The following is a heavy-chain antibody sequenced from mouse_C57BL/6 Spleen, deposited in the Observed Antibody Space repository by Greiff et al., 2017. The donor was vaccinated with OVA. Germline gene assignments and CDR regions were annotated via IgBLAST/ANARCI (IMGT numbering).Heavy chain of an antibody. CDR3: ARDKRVLYFDY. J-gene: IGHJ2*01. CDR1: GYSITSGYY. V-gene: IGHV3-6*01. Sequence: VQLKESGPGLVKPSQSLSLTCSVTGYSITSGYYWNWIRQFPGNKLEWMGYISYDGSNNYNPSLKNRISITRDTSKNQFFLKLNSVTTEDTATYYCARDKRVLYFDYWGQGTTLTVSS. CDR2: ISYDGSN.